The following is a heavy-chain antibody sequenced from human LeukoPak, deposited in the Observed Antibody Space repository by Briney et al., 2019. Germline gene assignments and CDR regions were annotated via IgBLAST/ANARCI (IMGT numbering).Heavy chain of an antibody. D-gene: IGHD6-6*01. CDR1: GFTLGSSW. CDR2: IKQDGSEV. Sequence: PGGSLRLSCAASGFTLGSSWMSWVRQAPGKGLEWVASIKQDGSEVYYVDSVEGRFTVSRDNAKNSLSLQMNSLRGEDTAVYYCVRALGSSSSDFWGQGTLVTVSS. CDR3: VRALGSSSSDF. V-gene: IGHV3-7*01. J-gene: IGHJ4*02.